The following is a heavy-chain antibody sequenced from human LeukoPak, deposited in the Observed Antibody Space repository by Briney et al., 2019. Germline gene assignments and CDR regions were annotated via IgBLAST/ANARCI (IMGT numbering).Heavy chain of an antibody. Sequence: GGSLRLSCADSGFTLSSYWVHWVRQPPGKGLVWVSRINPDGGITNYADSVRGRFTISRDNAKSSLYLQMNSLRAEDTAVYYCARGSRASGYCPFDYWGQGTLVAVSS. CDR1: GFTLSSYW. V-gene: IGHV3-74*01. J-gene: IGHJ4*02. CDR2: INPDGGIT. CDR3: ARGSRASGYCPFDY. D-gene: IGHD3-22*01.